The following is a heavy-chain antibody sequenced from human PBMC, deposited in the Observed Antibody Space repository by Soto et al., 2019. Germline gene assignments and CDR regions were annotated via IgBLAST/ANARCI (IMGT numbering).Heavy chain of an antibody. CDR3: ARCAQSYSGSYPDY. CDR2: IYYSGST. Sequence: PSETLSLTCTVSGGSISSGGYYWSWIRQHPGKGLEWIGYIYYSGSTYYNPSLKSRVTISVDTSKNQFSLKLSSVTAADTAVYYCARCAQSYSGSYPDYWGQGTLVTVSS. J-gene: IGHJ4*02. CDR1: GGSISSGGYY. V-gene: IGHV4-31*03. D-gene: IGHD1-26*01.